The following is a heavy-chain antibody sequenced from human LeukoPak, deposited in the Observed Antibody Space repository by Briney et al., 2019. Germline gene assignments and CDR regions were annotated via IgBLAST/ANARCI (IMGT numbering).Heavy chain of an antibody. CDR2: INHSGST. D-gene: IGHD3-10*01. Sequence: SETLSLTCAVYGGSFSGYYWSWIRQPPGKGLEWIGEINHSGSTNYNPSLKSRVTISVDTSKNQFSLKLSSVTAADTAVYYCARGSYGSGSYPYYGMDVWGQGTTVTVSS. CDR3: ARGSYGSGSYPYYGMDV. CDR1: GGSFSGYY. V-gene: IGHV4-34*01. J-gene: IGHJ6*02.